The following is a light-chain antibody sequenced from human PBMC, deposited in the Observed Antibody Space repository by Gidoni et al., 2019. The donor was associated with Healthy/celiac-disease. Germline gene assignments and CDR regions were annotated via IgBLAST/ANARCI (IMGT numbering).Light chain of an antibody. V-gene: IGKV1-39*01. CDR3: QQSYSTPYT. CDR2: AAS. Sequence: SQITQSPSSLSASVGDRVTITCRASQSISSYLNWYQQKPGKAPKLLIYAASSLQSGVPSRFSGSGSGTDFTLTISSLQPEDFATYYCQQSYSTPYTFGQGTKLEIK. J-gene: IGKJ2*01. CDR1: QSISSY.